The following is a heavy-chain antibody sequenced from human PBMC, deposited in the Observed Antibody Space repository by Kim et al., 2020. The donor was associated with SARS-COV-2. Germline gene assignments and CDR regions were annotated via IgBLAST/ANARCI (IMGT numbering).Heavy chain of an antibody. V-gene: IGHV4-39*01. D-gene: IGHD1-26*01. J-gene: IGHJ4*02. CDR2: IYYSGST. CDR1: GGSISSSSYY. CDR3: ARHRSRIVGATIDY. Sequence: SETLSLTCTVSGGSISSSSYYWGWIRQPPGKGLEWIGSIYYSGSTYYNPSLKSRVTISVDTSKNQFSLKLSSVTAADTAVYYCARHRSRIVGATIDYWGQGTLVTVSS.